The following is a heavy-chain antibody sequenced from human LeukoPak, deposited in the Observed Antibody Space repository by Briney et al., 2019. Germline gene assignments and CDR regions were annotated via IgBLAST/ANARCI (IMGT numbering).Heavy chain of an antibody. V-gene: IGHV1-69*05. CDR3: ARGEIVVVPAGSYYFDY. CDR1: GGTFSSYA. J-gene: IGHJ4*02. Sequence: ASVNVSCKASGGTFSSYAISWVRQAPGQGLEWMGGIIPIFGTANYAQKFQGRVTITTDESTSTAYMELSSLRSEDTAVYYCARGEIVVVPAGSYYFDYWGQGTLVTDSS. D-gene: IGHD2-2*01. CDR2: IIPIFGTA.